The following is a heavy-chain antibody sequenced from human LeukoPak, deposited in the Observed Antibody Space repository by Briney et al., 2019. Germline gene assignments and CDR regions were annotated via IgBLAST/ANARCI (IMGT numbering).Heavy chain of an antibody. Sequence: PSETLSLTCTVSGGSISSGGYYWSWIRQHPGKGLEWIGYIYYSGSTYYNPSLKSRVTISVDTSKNQFSLKLSSVTAADTAVCYCARGGGGYSYGYLDYWGQGTLVTVSS. CDR2: IYYSGST. D-gene: IGHD5-18*01. CDR1: GGSISSGGYY. J-gene: IGHJ4*02. CDR3: ARGGGGYSYGYLDY. V-gene: IGHV4-31*03.